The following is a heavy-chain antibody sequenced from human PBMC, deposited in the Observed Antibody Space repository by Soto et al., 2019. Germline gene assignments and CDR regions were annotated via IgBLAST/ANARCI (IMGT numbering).Heavy chain of an antibody. J-gene: IGHJ6*02. D-gene: IGHD6-6*01. CDR1: GGSISSGGYY. Sequence: SETLSLTCTVSGGSISSGGYYWTWIRQHPGKGLEWIGYNYYSGITYYNPSLKSRVTISLDTSKNQFSLKLSSVTAADTAVYYCARGSSIAGLYYGMDVWGQGTMVTVSS. V-gene: IGHV4-31*03. CDR3: ARGSSIAGLYYGMDV. CDR2: NYYSGIT.